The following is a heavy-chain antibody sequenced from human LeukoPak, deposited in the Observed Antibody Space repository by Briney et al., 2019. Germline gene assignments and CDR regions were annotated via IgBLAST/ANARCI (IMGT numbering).Heavy chain of an antibody. Sequence: SGTLSLTCAVSGGSISSNNWWSWVRQPPGKGLEWIGEIYHSGSTNYNASLKSRVTISVDRFKNQFSLRLTSVTAADTAVYYCVRDVGAAPDYYFDYWGQGTLVTVSS. CDR1: GGSISSNNW. CDR2: IYHSGST. CDR3: VRDVGAAPDYYFDY. V-gene: IGHV4-4*02. D-gene: IGHD1-26*01. J-gene: IGHJ4*02.